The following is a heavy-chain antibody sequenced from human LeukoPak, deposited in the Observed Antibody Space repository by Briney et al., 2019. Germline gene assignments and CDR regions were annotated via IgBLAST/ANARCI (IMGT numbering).Heavy chain of an antibody. J-gene: IGHJ6*03. CDR3: AKEPSSSWYSYYYYMDV. D-gene: IGHD6-13*01. CDR2: IRYDGSNK. CDR1: EFTFSSYA. Sequence: GGSLRLSCAASEFTFSSYAMSWVRQAPGKGLEWVAVIRYDGSNKYYADSVKGRFTISRDNSKNTLYLQMNSLRAEDTAVYYCAKEPSSSWYSYYYYMDVWGKGTTVTVSS. V-gene: IGHV3-30*02.